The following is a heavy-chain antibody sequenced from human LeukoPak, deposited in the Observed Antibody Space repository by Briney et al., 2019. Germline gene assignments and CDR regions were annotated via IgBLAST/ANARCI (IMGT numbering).Heavy chain of an antibody. D-gene: IGHD2-15*01. CDR3: ARTYCSGGSCYSFDY. CDR2: IGAYNGNT. Sequence: ASVRVSCKASGYTFSSYGISWVRQAPGQGLEWMGWIGAYNGNTNYAQKLQGRVTMTTDTSTSTAYMELRSLRSDDTAVYYCARTYCSGGSCYSFDYWGQGTLVTVSS. J-gene: IGHJ4*02. V-gene: IGHV1-18*01. CDR1: GYTFSSYG.